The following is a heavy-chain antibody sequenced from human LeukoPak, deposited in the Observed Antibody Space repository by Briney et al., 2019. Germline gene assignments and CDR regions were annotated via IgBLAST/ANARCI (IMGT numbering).Heavy chain of an antibody. J-gene: IGHJ6*03. CDR1: GGSISSYY. D-gene: IGHD3-10*01. CDR2: INHSGST. CDR3: ARLPPPNGSGLMDV. V-gene: IGHV4-34*01. Sequence: PSETLSLTCTVSGGSISSYYWSWIRQPPGKGLEWIGEINHSGSTNYNPSLKSRVTISVDTSKNQFSLKLSSVTAADTALYYCARLPPPNGSGLMDVWGKGTTVTVSS.